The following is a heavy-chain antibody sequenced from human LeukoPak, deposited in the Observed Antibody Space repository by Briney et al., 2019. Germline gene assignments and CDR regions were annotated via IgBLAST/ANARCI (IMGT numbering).Heavy chain of an antibody. CDR1: GYSISSGYY. D-gene: IGHD6-6*01. CDR3: ARSKQLGTRMDY. V-gene: IGHV4-38-2*01. CDR2: IYHSGST. J-gene: IGHJ4*02. Sequence: KPSETLSLTCAVSGYSISSGYYWGWIRQPPGKGLEWIGSIYHSGSTYYNPSLKSRVTISVDTSKNQFSLKLSSVTAADTAVYYCARSKQLGTRMDYWGQGTLVTVSS.